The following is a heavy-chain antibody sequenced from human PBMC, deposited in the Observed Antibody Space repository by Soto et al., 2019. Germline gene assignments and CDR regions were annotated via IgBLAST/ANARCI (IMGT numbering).Heavy chain of an antibody. CDR1: GYTFTGYA. J-gene: IGHJ4*02. CDR2: INAGNGNT. D-gene: IGHD6-19*01. CDR3: ARAVAVAADFDY. Sequence: ASVKVSCKASGYTFTGYAMHWVRQAPGQRLEWMGWINAGNGNTKYSQKFQGRVTITRDTSASTAYMELSSLRSEDTAVYYCARAVAVAADFDYWGQGTLVTAPQ. V-gene: IGHV1-3*01.